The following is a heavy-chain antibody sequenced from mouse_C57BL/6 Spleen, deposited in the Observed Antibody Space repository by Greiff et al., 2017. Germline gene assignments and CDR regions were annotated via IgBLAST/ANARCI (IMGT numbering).Heavy chain of an antibody. V-gene: IGHV14-3*01. J-gene: IGHJ1*03. Sequence: EVQLQQSVAELVRPGASVKLSCTASGFNFTNSYMHWVKQRPEQGLEWIGRIDPANGNTKYTPKFKGKATLTADTSSNTAYLQLRRLTSEDTAVYYCAKWDYACNIDWYLDVWGTGTSVTVSS. CDR3: AKWDYACNIDWYLDV. CDR2: IDPANGNT. D-gene: IGHD1-1*02. CDR1: GFNFTNSY.